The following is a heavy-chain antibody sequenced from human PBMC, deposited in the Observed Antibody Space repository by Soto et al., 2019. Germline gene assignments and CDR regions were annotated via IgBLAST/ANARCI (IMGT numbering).Heavy chain of an antibody. J-gene: IGHJ4*02. CDR2: IDWDDDK. V-gene: IGHV2-70*01. CDR1: GFSLSTSGMC. CDR3: ERIFRADNLAAPFDY. Sequence: SGPTLVNPTQTLTLTCTFSGFSLSTSGMCVSWIRQPPGKALEWLALIDWDDDKYYSTSLKTRLTISKDTSKNQVVLTMTKMAPVDTATSSCERIFRADNLAAPFDYWGQGTLVTVSS. D-gene: IGHD6-13*01.